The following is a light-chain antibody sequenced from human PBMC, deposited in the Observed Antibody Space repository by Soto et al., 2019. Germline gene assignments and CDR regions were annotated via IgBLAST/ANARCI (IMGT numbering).Light chain of an antibody. Sequence: EMVMMQSPSTLSVSPGERATLSCRASQSVSSNLACYQQKPGQAPRLLIYGASTRATGVPARFSGSGSVTEFTLTISSLQSEDFAVYYCQQYNNWPLTFGGGTKVDIK. CDR3: QQYNNWPLT. J-gene: IGKJ4*01. CDR2: GAS. V-gene: IGKV3-15*01. CDR1: QSVSSN.